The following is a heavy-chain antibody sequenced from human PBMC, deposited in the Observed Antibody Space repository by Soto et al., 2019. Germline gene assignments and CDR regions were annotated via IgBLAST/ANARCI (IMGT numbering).Heavy chain of an antibody. D-gene: IGHD4-17*01. CDR2: IYYSGST. Sequence: SETLSLTCTVSGGSISSSSYYWGWIRQPPGKGLEWIGSIYYSGSTYYNPSLKSRVTISVDTSKNQFSLKLSSVTAADTAVYYCARRIYGDYAPDYWGQGTLVTVSS. CDR1: GGSISSSSYY. V-gene: IGHV4-39*01. CDR3: ARRIYGDYAPDY. J-gene: IGHJ4*02.